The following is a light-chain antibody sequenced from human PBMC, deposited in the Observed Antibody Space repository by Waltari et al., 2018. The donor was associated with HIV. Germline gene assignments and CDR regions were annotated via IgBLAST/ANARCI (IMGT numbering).Light chain of an antibody. V-gene: IGLV3-21*02. CDR1: DIGREG. Sequence: SSVVTQTPSVSVAPGQTARNTRAGDDIGREGMDGYQQKPGQAPVLVVYDDRDRPSGIPERFTGSNSGHTATLTITRVEAGDEADYYCQVWESGGDIVFFGGGTKLTVL. CDR2: DDR. CDR3: QVWESGGDIVF. J-gene: IGLJ2*01.